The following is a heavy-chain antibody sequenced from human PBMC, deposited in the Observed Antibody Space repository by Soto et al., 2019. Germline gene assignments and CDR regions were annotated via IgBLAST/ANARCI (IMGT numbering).Heavy chain of an antibody. J-gene: IGHJ5*02. CDR3: AGWVGESPLRLYWFDP. CDR2: IYYSGST. Sequence: PSETLSLTCTVSGGSISSGGYYWSWIRKHPGKGLEWIGCIYYSGSTYYNPSLKSRVTISVDTSKNQFSLKLSSVTAADTAVYYCAGWVGESPLRLYWFDPWGQGTLVTVSS. CDR1: GGSISSGGYY. D-gene: IGHD3-10*01. V-gene: IGHV4-31*03.